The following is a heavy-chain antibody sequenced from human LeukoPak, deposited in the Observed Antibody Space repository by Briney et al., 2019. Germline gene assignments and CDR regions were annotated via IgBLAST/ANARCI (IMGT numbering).Heavy chain of an antibody. CDR2: ISWDGGST. CDR3: GRARFRVSGVVDY. Sequence: GGSLRLSCAASGFTFADYAMHWVRQAPGQGLEWVSRISWDGGSTYYADSVKGRVTISRDNSNNCLYLQMNRLRAEDTDLYYCGRARFRVSGVVDYWGQGTLVTVSS. D-gene: IGHD2-15*01. CDR1: GFTFADYA. V-gene: IGHV3-43D*03. J-gene: IGHJ4*02.